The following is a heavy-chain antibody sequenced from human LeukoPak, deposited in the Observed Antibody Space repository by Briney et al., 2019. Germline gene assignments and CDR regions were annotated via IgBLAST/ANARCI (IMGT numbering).Heavy chain of an antibody. J-gene: IGHJ4*02. CDR2: ISSSSSYI. CDR1: GFTFSIYS. CDR3: ARVALRAPLDY. Sequence: GGSLRLSCAASGFTFSIYSMNWVRQAPGKGLEWVSSISSSSSYIYYADSVKGRFTISRDNAKNSLYLQMNGLRAEDTAVYYCARVALRAPLDYWGQGTLVTVSS. V-gene: IGHV3-21*01. D-gene: IGHD5-12*01.